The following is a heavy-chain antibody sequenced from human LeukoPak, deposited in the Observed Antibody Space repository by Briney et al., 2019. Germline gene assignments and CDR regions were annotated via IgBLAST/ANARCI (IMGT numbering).Heavy chain of an antibody. CDR1: GLTFRTYA. J-gene: IGHJ4*02. D-gene: IGHD4-23*01. Sequence: GGSLRLSCEASGLTFRTYAMHWVRQAPGKGLEWVAVISYDADKKQYADSVKGRFTISRDNSKNTLYLQMNSLRAEDTAVYYCARGARKGDDYGGFFDYWGQGTLVTVSS. CDR3: ARGARKGDDYGGFFDY. CDR2: ISYDADKK. V-gene: IGHV3-30*04.